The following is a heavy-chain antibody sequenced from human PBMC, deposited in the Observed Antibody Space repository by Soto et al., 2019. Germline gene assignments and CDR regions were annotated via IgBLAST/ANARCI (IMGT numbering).Heavy chain of an antibody. D-gene: IGHD3-10*01. J-gene: IGHJ2*01. CDR3: PHRGPGVGAWYFDL. CDR2: IYWDDDK. Sequence: QITLKESVPTLGKPTQTLTLPCTFSGFSLSTSGVCVGWIRQPPGKALEWLALIYWDDDKRYNPSLKSRQTTTNDTSKNKVVLTMTNMHPVDTSTHYCPHRGPGVGAWYFDLWGRGTLVTVSS. V-gene: IGHV2-5*02. CDR1: GFSLSTSGVC.